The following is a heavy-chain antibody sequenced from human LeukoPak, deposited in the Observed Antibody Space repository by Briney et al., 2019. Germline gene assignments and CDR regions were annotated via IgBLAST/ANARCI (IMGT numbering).Heavy chain of an antibody. CDR2: FDLEDGET. V-gene: IGHV1-24*01. Sequence: ASVKVSCKVSGYTLTELSMHWVRQAPGKGLEWWGGFDLEDGETIYAQKLQGRVTMTEDTSTDTAYMELSSLRSEDTAVYYCATVGYYDSSGYQWWFDPWGQGTLVTVSS. D-gene: IGHD3-22*01. J-gene: IGHJ5*02. CDR3: ATVGYYDSSGYQWWFDP. CDR1: GYTLTELS.